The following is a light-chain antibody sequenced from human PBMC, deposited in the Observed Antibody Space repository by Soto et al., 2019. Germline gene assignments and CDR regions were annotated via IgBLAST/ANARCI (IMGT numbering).Light chain of an antibody. CDR3: QQSYNTLSIT. Sequence: DIQMTQSPSSLSASVGDRVTITCRASQSIGTSLNWYQQRPGKAPKLLIYAASSLQSGVPSRFSGSGSGTDFTLTINSLQPEEFATYYCQQSYNTLSITFGQGTRLAIK. CDR2: AAS. V-gene: IGKV1-39*01. CDR1: QSIGTS. J-gene: IGKJ5*01.